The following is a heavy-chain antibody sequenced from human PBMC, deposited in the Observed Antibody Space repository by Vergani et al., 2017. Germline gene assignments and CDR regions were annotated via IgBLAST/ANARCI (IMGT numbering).Heavy chain of an antibody. CDR2: IWYDGSNK. CDR3: ARGYSSSWYYYYMDV. V-gene: IGHV3-33*01. Sequence: QVQLVESGGGVVQPGRSLRLSCAASGFTFSSYGMHWVRQAPGKGLEWVAVIWYDGSNKYYAESVKGRFTISRDNSKNTLYLQMNSLRAEDTAVYYCARGYSSSWYYYYMDVWGKGTTVTVSS. CDR1: GFTFSSYG. D-gene: IGHD6-13*01. J-gene: IGHJ6*03.